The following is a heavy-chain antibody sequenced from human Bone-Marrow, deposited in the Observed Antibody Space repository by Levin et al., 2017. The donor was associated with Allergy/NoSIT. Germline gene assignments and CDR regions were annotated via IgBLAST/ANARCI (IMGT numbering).Heavy chain of an antibody. D-gene: IGHD2-2*01. Sequence: PTASVKVSCKASGGSFSSQTINWVRQAPGQGLEWMGGIIPTIGTPNYAQKFQGRVTITADESTTTTYMELSRLRLEDTAIYHCARSGDDPELRVAPGHYFDSWGQGSLVTVSS. CDR3: ARSGDDPELRVAPGHYFDS. J-gene: IGHJ4*02. CDR1: GGSFSSQT. CDR2: IIPTIGTP. V-gene: IGHV1-69*13.